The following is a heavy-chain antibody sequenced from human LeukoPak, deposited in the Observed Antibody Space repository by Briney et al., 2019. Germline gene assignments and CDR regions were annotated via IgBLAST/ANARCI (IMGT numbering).Heavy chain of an antibody. D-gene: IGHD5-18*01. CDR1: GGTFSSYA. CDR2: IIPIFGIA. CDR3: AVDTAMLPFDY. V-gene: IGHV1-69*04. J-gene: IGHJ4*02. Sequence: SVKVSCKASGGTFSSYAMSWVRQAPGQGLEWMGRIIPIFGIANYAQKFQGRVTITADKSTSTAYMELSSLRSEDTAVYYCAVDTAMLPFDYWGQGTLVTVSS.